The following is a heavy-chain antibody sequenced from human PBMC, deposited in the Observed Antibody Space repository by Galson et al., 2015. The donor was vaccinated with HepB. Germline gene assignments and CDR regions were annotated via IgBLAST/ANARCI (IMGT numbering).Heavy chain of an antibody. CDR1: GFTFSSYG. CDR2: ISYDGSNK. Sequence: SLRLSCAASGFTFSSYGMHWVRQAPGKGLEWVAVISYDGSNKYYADSVKGRFTISRDNSKNTLYLQMNSLRAEDTAVYYCAKGAFSGWYDENWFDPWGQGTLVTVSS. D-gene: IGHD6-19*01. CDR3: AKGAFSGWYDENWFDP. J-gene: IGHJ5*02. V-gene: IGHV3-30*18.